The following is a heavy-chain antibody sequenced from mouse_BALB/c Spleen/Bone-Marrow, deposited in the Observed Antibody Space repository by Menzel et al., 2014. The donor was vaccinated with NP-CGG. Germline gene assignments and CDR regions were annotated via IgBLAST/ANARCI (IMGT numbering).Heavy chain of an antibody. V-gene: IGHV1-37*01. CDR2: IHPYNGDT. CDR1: GFSFTDYF. D-gene: IGHD1-1*02. J-gene: IGHJ4*01. CDR3: GRYGYDAMDF. Sequence: VQLQQPGPELVKPGASVKLSCRAPGFSFTDYFINWVKQSHGKSLEWIGRIHPYNGDTFYNQKFKVKATLTVDKSSNTARMELLSLTSEDSAVYYCGRYGYDAMDFWGQGTSVTVSS.